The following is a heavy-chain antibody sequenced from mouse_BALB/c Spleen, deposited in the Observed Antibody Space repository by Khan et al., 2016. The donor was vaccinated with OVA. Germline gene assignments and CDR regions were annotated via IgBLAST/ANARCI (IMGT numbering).Heavy chain of an antibody. Sequence: EVQLVESGPGLVKPSQSLSLTCTVTGYSITSGYVWNWIRQFPGNKLEWMGYISYSGSTNYNPSLKSRISITRDTSKNQFFLQLNSVTTEDTATYYWARTARIKYWGQGTTLTVSS. J-gene: IGHJ2*01. CDR3: ARTARIKY. CDR2: ISYSGST. CDR1: GYSITSGYV. V-gene: IGHV3-2*02. D-gene: IGHD1-2*01.